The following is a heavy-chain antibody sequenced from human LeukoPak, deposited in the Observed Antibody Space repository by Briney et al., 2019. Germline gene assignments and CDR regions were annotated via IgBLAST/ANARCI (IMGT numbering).Heavy chain of an antibody. CDR1: GGSISGYY. CDR3: ARDLGVMVRAFDI. V-gene: IGHV4-59*01. J-gene: IGHJ3*02. D-gene: IGHD5-18*01. CDR2: IYYSGST. Sequence: PSETLSLTCTVSGGSISGYYWSWIRQPPGKGLEWIGYIYYSGSTSYNPSLKSRVTISVDTSKNQISLRLSSVTAADTAVYYCARDLGVMVRAFDIWGQGTMVTVSS.